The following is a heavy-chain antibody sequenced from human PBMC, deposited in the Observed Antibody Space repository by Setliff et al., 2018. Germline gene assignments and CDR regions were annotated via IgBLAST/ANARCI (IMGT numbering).Heavy chain of an antibody. J-gene: IGHJ3*02. CDR1: GASITSGHY. CDR3: ASPRRDDLDSPFDAFDI. V-gene: IGHV4-38-2*01. Sequence: SETLSLTCGVSGASITSGHYWGWIRQPPGKGLEWIGTIYHRGRTYYNPPLRSRVTMSLDTSKNQFSLRLSSVTAADTAVYYCASPRRDDLDSPFDAFDIWGQGTMVTVSS. CDR2: IYHRGRT. D-gene: IGHD3-3*01.